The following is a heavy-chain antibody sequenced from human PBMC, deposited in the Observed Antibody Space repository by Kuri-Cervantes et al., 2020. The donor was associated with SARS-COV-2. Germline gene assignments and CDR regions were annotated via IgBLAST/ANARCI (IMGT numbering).Heavy chain of an antibody. J-gene: IGHJ4*02. V-gene: IGHV4-39*07. CDR3: ANSLLLSLDY. D-gene: IGHD1-26*01. CDR1: GGSISSSSYY. Sequence: GSLRLSCTVSGGSISSSSYYWGWIRQPPGKGLEWIGSIYHSGSTYYNPSLKSRVTISVDTSKNQFSLKLSSVTAADTAVYYCANSLLLSLDYWGQGTLVTVSS. CDR2: IYHSGST.